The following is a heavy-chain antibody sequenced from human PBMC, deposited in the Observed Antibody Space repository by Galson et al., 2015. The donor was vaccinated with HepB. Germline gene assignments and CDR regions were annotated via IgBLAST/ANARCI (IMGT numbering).Heavy chain of an antibody. J-gene: IGHJ6*02. CDR3: ASRGGSSWFRYYYYGMDV. D-gene: IGHD6-13*01. CDR2: IYSGGST. CDR1: GFTVSSNY. Sequence: SLRLSCAASGFTVSSNYMSWVRQAPGKGLGWVSVIYSGGSTYYADSVKGRFTISRDNSKNTLYLQMNSLRAEDTAVYYCASRGGSSWFRYYYYGMDVWGQGTTVTVSS. V-gene: IGHV3-53*01.